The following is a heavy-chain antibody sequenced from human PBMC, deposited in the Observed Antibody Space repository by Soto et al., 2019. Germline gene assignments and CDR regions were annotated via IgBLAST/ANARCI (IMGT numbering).Heavy chain of an antibody. CDR2: ISGSGGST. CDR3: AKDQGSSWYEIDY. D-gene: IGHD6-13*01. CDR1: GFTFSNYA. V-gene: IGHV3-23*01. Sequence: EAQLLESEGSLVQPGGSLRLSCAASGFTFSNYAVTWVRQAPGKGLEWVSTISGSGGSTYYADSVKGRFTISRDNSKNTPYLQMNSLRAEDTAVYYCAKDQGSSWYEIDYWGQGTLVTVSS. J-gene: IGHJ4*02.